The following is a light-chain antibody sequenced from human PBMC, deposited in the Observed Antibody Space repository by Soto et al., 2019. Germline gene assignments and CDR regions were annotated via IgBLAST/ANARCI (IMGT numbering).Light chain of an antibody. CDR2: KAS. CDR1: QSISSW. Sequence: DIQMTQSPSTLSASVGDRVTITCRASQSISSWLAWYQQKPRKAPKLLLYKASSLESGVPSRFSGSGSGTEFTLTISSLEPDDFATYYCQQYDSYSTFGQGTKVEIK. J-gene: IGKJ1*01. CDR3: QQYDSYST. V-gene: IGKV1-5*03.